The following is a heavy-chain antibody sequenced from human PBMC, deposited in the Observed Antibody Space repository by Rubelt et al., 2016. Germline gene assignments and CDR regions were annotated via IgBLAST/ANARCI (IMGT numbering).Heavy chain of an antibody. Sequence: GGGVVQPGRSLRLSCAASGFTFSNYAMHWVRQAPGKGLEWVAVIWYDGSNDYYADSVKGRFTISRDNSKNTLYLQMNSLIAADTAIYYCARGQGSGWYFFDYWGQGNLVTVSS. CDR2: IWYDGSND. J-gene: IGHJ4*02. CDR3: ARGQGSGWYFFDY. D-gene: IGHD6-19*01. V-gene: IGHV3-33*01. CDR1: GFTFSNYA.